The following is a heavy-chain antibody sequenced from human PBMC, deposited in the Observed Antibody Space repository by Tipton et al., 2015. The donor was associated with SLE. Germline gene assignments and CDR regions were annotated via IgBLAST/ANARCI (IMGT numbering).Heavy chain of an antibody. J-gene: IGHJ4*02. V-gene: IGHV4-39*07. Sequence: TLSLTCTVSGGSIESSPYYWGWIRQPPGKGLEWIGTMSYSGTTYYNPSLKSRVTVSLDTSENQFSLILNSVTAADTAVYYCARQSMAARPDFDFWGQGTLVTVSS. CDR2: MSYSGTT. CDR1: GGSIESSPYY. CDR3: ARQSMAARPDFDF. D-gene: IGHD6-6*01.